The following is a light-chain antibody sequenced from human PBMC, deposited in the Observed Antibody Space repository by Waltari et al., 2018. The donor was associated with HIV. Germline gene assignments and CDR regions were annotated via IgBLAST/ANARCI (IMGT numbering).Light chain of an antibody. V-gene: IGLV1-40*01. Sequence: QSVLTQPPSVSGAPGQRVTISCTGSSSNIGAGYVVHWYQHLPGPAPKLLIHDNSNRPSGVPDRFSGFKSGTSASLAITGLQAEDAADYYCQSYDSSLSVGVFGGGTKLTVL. CDR2: DNS. CDR1: SSNIGAGYV. CDR3: QSYDSSLSVGV. J-gene: IGLJ2*01.